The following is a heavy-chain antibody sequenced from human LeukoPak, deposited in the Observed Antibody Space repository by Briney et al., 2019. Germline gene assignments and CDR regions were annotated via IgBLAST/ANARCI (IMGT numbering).Heavy chain of an antibody. V-gene: IGHV4-39*01. Sequence: SETLPLTCTVSGGSISSSSYYWGWIRQPPGKGLEWIGSIYYSGSTYYNPSLKSRVTISVDTSKNQFSLNLSSVTAAGTAVYYCARQEIGLRSFDPWGQGTLVTVSS. D-gene: IGHD3/OR15-3a*01. CDR2: IYYSGST. CDR1: GGSISSSSYY. J-gene: IGHJ5*02. CDR3: ARQEIGLRSFDP.